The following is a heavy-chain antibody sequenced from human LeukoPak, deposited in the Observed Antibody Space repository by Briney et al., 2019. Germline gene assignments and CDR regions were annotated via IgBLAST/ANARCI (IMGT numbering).Heavy chain of an antibody. CDR3: ASSGGSSVTYNWFDP. CDR2: IYYSGST. V-gene: IGHV4-30-4*01. CDR1: GGSLSSGDYY. J-gene: IGHJ5*02. Sequence: SETLSLTCTVSGGSLSSGDYYWSWIRQPPGTGLEWLGYIYYSGSTYYNPSLKSPVTISVDTSKNQFSLKLSSVTAADTAVYYCASSGGSSVTYNWFDPWGQGTLVTVSS. D-gene: IGHD2-15*01.